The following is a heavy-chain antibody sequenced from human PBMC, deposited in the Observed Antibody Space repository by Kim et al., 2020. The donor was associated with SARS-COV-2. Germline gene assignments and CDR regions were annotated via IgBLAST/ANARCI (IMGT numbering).Heavy chain of an antibody. D-gene: IGHD3-10*01. V-gene: IGHV4-59*01. J-gene: IGHJ6*02. CDR2: IYYSGST. CDR1: GGSISSYY. Sequence: SETLFLTCTVSGGSISSYYWSWIRQPPGKGLEWIGYIYYSGSTNYNPSLKSRVTISVDTSKNQFSLKLSSVTAADTAVYYCARGVTYYYGSGSYFTYYYGMDVWGQGTTVTVSS. CDR3: ARGVTYYYGSGSYFTYYYGMDV.